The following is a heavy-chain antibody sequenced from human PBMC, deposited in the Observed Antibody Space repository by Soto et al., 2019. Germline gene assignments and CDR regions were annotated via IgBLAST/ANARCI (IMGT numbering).Heavy chain of an antibody. Sequence: QVQMVQSGAEVKKPGSSARVSCKVSGGTFSRHSISWVRQAPGQGLEWMGGIIPIFDATQYAQKFQGRLKITAEEATLTGHMDLSGLRPEDPAICYCARDITSVGGYWGHGTLVTVS. J-gene: IGHJ4*01. V-gene: IGHV1-69*01. CDR3: ARDITSVGGY. D-gene: IGHD1-20*01. CDR1: GGTFSRHS. CDR2: IIPIFDAT.